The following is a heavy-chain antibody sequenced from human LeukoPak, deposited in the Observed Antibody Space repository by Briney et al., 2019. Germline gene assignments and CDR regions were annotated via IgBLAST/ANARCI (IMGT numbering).Heavy chain of an antibody. J-gene: IGHJ3*02. D-gene: IGHD1/OR15-1a*01. CDR3: ARDNNLELWNNDAFDI. CDR2: ISGSGGST. Sequence: HPGGSLRLFCAASGFTFSSYAMTWVRQAPGKGLEWVSDISGSGGSTYYADSVKGRFTIARDNSKNTVFLQMNSLRAEDTAIYFCARDNNLELWNNDAFDIWGHGTMVTVSS. V-gene: IGHV3-23*01. CDR1: GFTFSSYA.